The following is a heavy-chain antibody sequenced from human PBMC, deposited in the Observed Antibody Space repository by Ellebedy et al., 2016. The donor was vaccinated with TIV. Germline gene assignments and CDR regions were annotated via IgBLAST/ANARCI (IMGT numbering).Heavy chain of an antibody. Sequence: ASVKVSCKASGGTFSSYAISWVRQAPGQGLEWMGGIIPIFGTANYAQKFQGRVTITADESTSTAYMELSSLRSEDTAVYYCASLEGELPLAYFDYWGQGTLVTVSS. J-gene: IGHJ4*02. D-gene: IGHD1-26*01. CDR3: ASLEGELPLAYFDY. CDR2: IIPIFGTA. CDR1: GGTFSSYA. V-gene: IGHV1-69*13.